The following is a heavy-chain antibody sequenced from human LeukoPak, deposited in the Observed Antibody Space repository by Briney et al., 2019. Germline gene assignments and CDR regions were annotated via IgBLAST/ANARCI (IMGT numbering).Heavy chain of an antibody. CDR3: AQRLNSFAFDI. CDR2: FSDIA. CDR1: GFTFSSSF. J-gene: IGHJ3*02. D-gene: IGHD2-21*01. V-gene: IGHV3-23*01. Sequence: GGSLRLSCEASGFTFSSSFMSWVRQAPGKGLEWVSTFSDIAYYADSVKGRFTISRDNAKNTLYLQMDSLRAEDTAVYYCAQRLNSFAFDIRGQGTMVTVSS.